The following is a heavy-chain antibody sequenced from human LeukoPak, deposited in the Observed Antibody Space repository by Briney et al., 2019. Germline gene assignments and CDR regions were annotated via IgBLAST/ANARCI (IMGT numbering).Heavy chain of an antibody. D-gene: IGHD3-22*01. Sequence: PSETLSLTCTVPGGSISSGSYYWSWIRQPAGKGLEWIGRIYTSGSTNYNPSLKSRVTISVDMSKNQFSLKLSSVTAADTAVYYCARDHSPLLNYYDSSGYLAYYFDYWGQGTLVTVSS. J-gene: IGHJ4*02. CDR2: IYTSGST. CDR1: GGSISSGSYY. CDR3: ARDHSPLLNYYDSSGYLAYYFDY. V-gene: IGHV4-61*02.